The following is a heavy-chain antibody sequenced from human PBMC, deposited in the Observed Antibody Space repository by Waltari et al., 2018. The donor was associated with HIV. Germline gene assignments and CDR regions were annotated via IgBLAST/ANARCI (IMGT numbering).Heavy chain of an antibody. J-gene: IGHJ6*02. D-gene: IGHD3-10*01. Sequence: QVQLVPSGAEVKQPGASVEVACRVPGYTLTELSLHWVRQAPGKGLEWMGGFDPEDGETIYAQKFQGRVTMTEDTSTDTAYMELSSLRSEDTAVYYCATEGISMVRGVYGMDVWGQGTTVTVSS. CDR1: GYTLTELS. CDR3: ATEGISMVRGVYGMDV. CDR2: FDPEDGET. V-gene: IGHV1-24*01.